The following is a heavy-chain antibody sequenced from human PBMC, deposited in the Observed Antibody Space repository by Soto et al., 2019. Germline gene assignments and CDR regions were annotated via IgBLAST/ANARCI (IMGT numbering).Heavy chain of an antibody. J-gene: IGHJ6*02. V-gene: IGHV1-2*04. D-gene: IGHD2-2*01. CDR3: ARMGYCSSTSCYYYYGMDV. CDR2: INPNSGGT. CDR1: GYTFTGYY. Sequence: QVPLVQSGAEVKKPGASVKVSCKASGYTFTGYYMHWVRQAPGQGLEWMGWINPNSGGTNYAQKFQGWVTMTRDTSISTAYMELSRLRSDDTAVYYCARMGYCSSTSCYYYYGMDVWGQGTTVTVSS.